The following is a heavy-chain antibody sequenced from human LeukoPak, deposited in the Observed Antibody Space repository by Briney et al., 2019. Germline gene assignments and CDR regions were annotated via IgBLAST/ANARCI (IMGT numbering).Heavy chain of an antibody. CDR1: GYTFSGYG. Sequence: ASVKVSCKTSGYTFSGYGISWVRQAPGQGLEWMGWISPYTGNTNYGQNLQGRVTMTTDTSTSTAYMELRSLRSDDTAVYYCARAQGYDSSGSSNWGQGTLVTVSS. D-gene: IGHD3-22*01. J-gene: IGHJ4*02. CDR2: ISPYTGNT. V-gene: IGHV1-18*01. CDR3: ARAQGYDSSGSSN.